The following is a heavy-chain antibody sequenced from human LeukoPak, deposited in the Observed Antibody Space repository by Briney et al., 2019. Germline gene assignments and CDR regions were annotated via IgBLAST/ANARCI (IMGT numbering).Heavy chain of an antibody. J-gene: IGHJ6*02. CDR3: ARRGLSASYYYYYYGMDV. D-gene: IGHD3-16*01. CDR2: IIPILGIA. V-gene: IGHV1-69*04. Sequence: SVKVSCKASGGTFSSYAISWVQQAPGQGLEWMGRIIPILGIANYAQKFQGRVTITADKSTSTAYMELSSLRSEDTAVYYCARRGLSASYYYYYYGMDVWGQGTTVTVSS. CDR1: GGTFSSYA.